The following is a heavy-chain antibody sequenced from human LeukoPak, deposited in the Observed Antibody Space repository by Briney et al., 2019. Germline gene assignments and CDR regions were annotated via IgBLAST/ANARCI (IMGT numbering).Heavy chain of an antibody. CDR3: TLPWGSGSYYDY. V-gene: IGHV3-15*01. D-gene: IGHD3-10*01. J-gene: IGHJ4*02. Sequence: GGSLRLSCAASGFTFSNAWLNWVRQAPGKGLEWVGHIKSKTDGGTTDYAAPVKGRFTISRDDLKNTLFLQMNSLKTEDTAVYYCTLPWGSGSYYDYWGQGTLVTVSS. CDR1: GFTFSNAW. CDR2: IKSKTDGGTT.